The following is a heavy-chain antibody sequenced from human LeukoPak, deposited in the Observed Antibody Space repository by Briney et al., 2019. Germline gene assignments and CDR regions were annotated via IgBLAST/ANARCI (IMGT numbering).Heavy chain of an antibody. Sequence: GRSLRLSCAASGYTFTSYYMHWVRQAPGQGLEWMGIINPSGGSTSYAQKFQGRVTMTRDMSTSTVYMELSSLRSEDTAVYYCAIVTRKDGTTLGTLDYWGQGTLVTVSS. CDR3: AIVTRKDGTTLGTLDY. V-gene: IGHV1-46*01. J-gene: IGHJ4*02. CDR2: INPSGGST. CDR1: GYTFTSYY. D-gene: IGHD1-7*01.